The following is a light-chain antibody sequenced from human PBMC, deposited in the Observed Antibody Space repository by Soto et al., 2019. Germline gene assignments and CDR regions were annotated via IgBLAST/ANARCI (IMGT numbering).Light chain of an antibody. CDR3: QQSYDAPLDT. CDR2: LAS. Sequence: EIVLTQSPATLSSFPGDRVTLSCRASQAVNTRLAWYQHKPGQAPRLLIYLASNRAAGVPARFSGSGSGTDFTLTISSVQPEDFATYFCQQSYDAPLDTFGQGTKVEIK. J-gene: IGKJ2*01. CDR1: QAVNTR. V-gene: IGKV3D-11*01.